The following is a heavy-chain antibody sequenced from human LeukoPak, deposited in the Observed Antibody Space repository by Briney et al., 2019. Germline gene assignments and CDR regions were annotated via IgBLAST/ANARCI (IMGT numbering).Heavy chain of an antibody. Sequence: SETPSLTCAVSGDSISSGGYSWSWIRQTPGKGLEWIAYIHDSGSTYNNPSLKSRLSISIDTSKNQFSLKLSSVTAADTAVYYCARGRWGMVRGVHFDYWGQGTLVTVSS. CDR1: GDSISSGGYS. CDR3: ARGRWGMVRGVHFDY. J-gene: IGHJ4*02. CDR2: IHDSGST. D-gene: IGHD3-10*01. V-gene: IGHV4-30-4*07.